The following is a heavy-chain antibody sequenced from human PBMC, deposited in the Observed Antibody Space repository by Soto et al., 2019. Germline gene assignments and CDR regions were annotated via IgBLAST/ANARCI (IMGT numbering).Heavy chain of an antibody. D-gene: IGHD2-2*01. Sequence: GASVKVSCKASGYTFTSYGISWVRQAPGQGLEWMGWMNPNSGNTGYAQKFQGRVTMTRNTSISTAYMELSSLRSEDTAVYYCAKVFGDEVPAARVHYYFDYWGQGTLVTVSS. V-gene: IGHV1-8*02. J-gene: IGHJ4*02. CDR2: MNPNSGNT. CDR1: GYTFTSYG. CDR3: AKVFGDEVPAARVHYYFDY.